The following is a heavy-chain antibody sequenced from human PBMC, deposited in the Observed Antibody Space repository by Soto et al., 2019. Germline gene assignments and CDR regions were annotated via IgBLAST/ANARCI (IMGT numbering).Heavy chain of an antibody. V-gene: IGHV4-31*02. CDR2: IYYSGST. D-gene: IGHD5-12*01. Sequence: WTWIRQRPGKGLEWIGYIYYSGSTYYSPSLKSRLSKSLDTSKNQFSLRLSSVTAADTAMYYCARARLRAVYAFDIWGQGTMVTVSS. CDR3: ARARLRAVYAFDI. J-gene: IGHJ3*02.